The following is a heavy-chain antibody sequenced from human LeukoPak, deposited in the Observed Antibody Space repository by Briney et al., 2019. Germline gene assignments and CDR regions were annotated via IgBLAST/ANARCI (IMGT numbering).Heavy chain of an antibody. Sequence: SETLSLTCTVSGYSISSGYYWGWIRQPPGKGLEWIGSIYHSGSTYYNPSLKSRVTISVDTSKNQFSLKLSSVTAADTAVYYCARLDAYYGDKRIDPFDYWGQGTLVTVSS. CDR2: IYHSGST. CDR3: ARLDAYYGDKRIDPFDY. CDR1: GYSISSGYY. V-gene: IGHV4-38-2*02. J-gene: IGHJ4*02. D-gene: IGHD4-17*01.